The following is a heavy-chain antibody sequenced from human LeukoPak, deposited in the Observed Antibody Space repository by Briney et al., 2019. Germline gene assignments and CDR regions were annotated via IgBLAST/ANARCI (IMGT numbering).Heavy chain of an antibody. J-gene: IGHJ1*01. D-gene: IGHD6-19*01. CDR1: GYTFTSYG. CDR2: ISAYNGNT. CDR3: ASCSGFEAMAEYFQH. Sequence: ASVTVSCKASGYTFTSYGISWVRQAPGQGLEWMGWISAYNGNTNYAQKLQGRVTMTTDTSTSTAYMELRSLRSDDTAVYYCASCSGFEAMAEYFQHWGQGTLVTVSS. V-gene: IGHV1-18*01.